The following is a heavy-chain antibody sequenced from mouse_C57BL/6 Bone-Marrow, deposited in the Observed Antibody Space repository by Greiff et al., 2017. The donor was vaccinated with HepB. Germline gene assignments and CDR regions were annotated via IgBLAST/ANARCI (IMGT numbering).Heavy chain of an antibody. CDR2: IDPENGDT. CDR3: TTSFPTVVSNAMDY. Sequence: VKLQESGAELVRPGASVKLSCTASGFNIKDDYMHWVKQRPEQGLEWIGWIDPENGDTEYASKFQGKATITADTSSNTAYLQLSSLTSEDTAVYYCTTSFPTVVSNAMDYWGQGTSVTVSS. J-gene: IGHJ4*01. CDR1: GFNIKDDY. V-gene: IGHV14-4*01. D-gene: IGHD1-1*01.